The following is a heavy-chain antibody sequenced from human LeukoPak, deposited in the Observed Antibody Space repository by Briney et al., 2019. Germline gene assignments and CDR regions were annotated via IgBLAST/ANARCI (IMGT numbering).Heavy chain of an antibody. CDR1: GGSISSGCY. Sequence: SQTLSLTCTVSGGSISSGCYWGWIRQPPGKGLEWIGSIYHSGSTYYNPSLKSRVTISVDTSKNQFSLKLSSVTAADTAVYYCARLGFGELFGYWGQGTLVTVSS. J-gene: IGHJ4*02. CDR3: ARLGFGELFGY. D-gene: IGHD3-10*01. CDR2: IYHSGST. V-gene: IGHV4-38-2*02.